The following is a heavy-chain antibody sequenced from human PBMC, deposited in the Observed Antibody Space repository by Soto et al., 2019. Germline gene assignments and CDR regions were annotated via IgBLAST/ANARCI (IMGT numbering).Heavy chain of an antibody. Sequence: GGSLRLSCTTSGFSFASFAITWVRQAPGKGLEWVATISGSDGKTYYADSVKGRFSISRDTSRNTLYLQMNSLRADDTAIYYCAKWSYLDYWGQGTRVTVSS. CDR3: AKWSYLDY. CDR1: GFSFASFA. J-gene: IGHJ4*02. CDR2: ISGSDGKT. D-gene: IGHD3-3*01. V-gene: IGHV3-23*01.